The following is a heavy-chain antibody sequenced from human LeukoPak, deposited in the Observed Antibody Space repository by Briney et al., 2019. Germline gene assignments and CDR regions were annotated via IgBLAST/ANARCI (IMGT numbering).Heavy chain of an antibody. J-gene: IGHJ4*02. CDR1: GFTFSSYA. CDR2: ISWNSGSI. CDR3: AKDRELLWFGELTS. D-gene: IGHD3-10*01. Sequence: PGGSLRLSCAASGFTFSSYAMSWVRQAPGKGLEWVSGISWNSGSIGYADSVKGRFTISRDNAKNSLYLQMNSLRAEDTALYYCAKDRELLWFGELTSWGQGTLVTVSS. V-gene: IGHV3-9*01.